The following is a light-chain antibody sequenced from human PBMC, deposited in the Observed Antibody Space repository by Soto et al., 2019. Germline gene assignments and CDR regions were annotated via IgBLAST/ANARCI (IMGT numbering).Light chain of an antibody. V-gene: IGKV3-11*01. Sequence: EIVLTQSPGTLSLSPGETATLSCRASQSVNNQLAWYQQKPGQAPRLLIYDASTRATGIPARISGSASGADFTLTISSLEPEDFAVYYCQHRRNWPLTFGGGTKVEIK. CDR3: QHRRNWPLT. J-gene: IGKJ4*01. CDR2: DAS. CDR1: QSVNNQ.